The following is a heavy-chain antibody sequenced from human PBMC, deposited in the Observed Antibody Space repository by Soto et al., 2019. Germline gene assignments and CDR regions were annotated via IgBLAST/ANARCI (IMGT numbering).Heavy chain of an antibody. J-gene: IGHJ5*02. D-gene: IGHD4-17*01. CDR2: INAGNGNT. V-gene: IGHV1-3*01. Sequence: QVQLVQSGAEVKKPGASVKVSCKASGYTFTSYAMHWVRQSPGQRLEWMGWINAGNGNTKYSQKFQGRVTITRDTSASTAYMELSSLRSEDTAVYSCARGSGDYVHWFDPWGQGTLVTVSS. CDR3: ARGSGDYVHWFDP. CDR1: GYTFTSYA.